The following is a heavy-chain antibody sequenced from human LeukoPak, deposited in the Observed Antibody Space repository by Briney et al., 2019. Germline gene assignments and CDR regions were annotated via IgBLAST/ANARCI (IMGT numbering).Heavy chain of an antibody. CDR1: GFTFSSYA. D-gene: IGHD3-22*01. V-gene: IGHV3-23*01. CDR2: ISGSGGST. J-gene: IGHJ4*02. CDR3: AKDSSRNYYDSSGYPDY. Sequence: PGGSLRLSCAASGFTFSSYAMGWVRQAPGKGLEWVSAISGSGGSTYYADSVKGRFTISRDNSKNTLYLQMNSLRAEDTAVYYCAKDSSRNYYDSSGYPDYWGQGTLVTVSS.